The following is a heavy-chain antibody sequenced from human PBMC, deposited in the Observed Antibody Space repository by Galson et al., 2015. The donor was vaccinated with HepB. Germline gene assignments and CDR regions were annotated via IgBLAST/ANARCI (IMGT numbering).Heavy chain of an antibody. CDR2: IWYDGSNK. CDR1: GFTFSSYG. V-gene: IGHV3-33*01. J-gene: IGHJ6*02. CDR3: ARDPGPAGGSGSRYGMDV. Sequence: SLRLSCAASGFTFSSYGMHWVRQAPGKGLEWVAVIWYDGSNKYCADSVKGRFTISRDNSKNTLYLQMNSLRAEDTAVYYCARDPGPAGGSGSRYGMDVWGQGTTVTVSS. D-gene: IGHD3-10*01.